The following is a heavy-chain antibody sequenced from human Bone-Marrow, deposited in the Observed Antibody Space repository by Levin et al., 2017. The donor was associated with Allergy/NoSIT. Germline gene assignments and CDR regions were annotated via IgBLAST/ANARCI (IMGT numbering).Heavy chain of an antibody. CDR2: IHHSGST. Sequence: SETLSLTCAVSGDSISSSWWGWVRQPPEKGLEWIGEIHHSGSTNYNPSLKSRATLSIDKSKKQFSLKLSSVTAADTAVYYCTRPYHDYMDVWAEGTTVTVSS. CDR1: GDSISSSW. CDR3: TRPYHDYMDV. J-gene: IGHJ6*03. V-gene: IGHV4-4*02.